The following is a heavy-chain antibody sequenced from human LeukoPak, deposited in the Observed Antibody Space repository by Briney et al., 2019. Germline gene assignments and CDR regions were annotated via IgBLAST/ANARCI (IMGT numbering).Heavy chain of an antibody. Sequence: GGSLRLSCAASGFTFDDYAMDWVRQTPGKGLEWVSGISWNSGSIVYADSVKGRFTISRDNAKNSLYLQMNSLRTEDAALYYFAKAPHIVSGWFDPWGQGTLVTVSS. CDR3: AKAPHIVSGWFDP. J-gene: IGHJ5*02. V-gene: IGHV3-9*01. CDR2: ISWNSGSI. D-gene: IGHD1-26*01. CDR1: GFTFDDYA.